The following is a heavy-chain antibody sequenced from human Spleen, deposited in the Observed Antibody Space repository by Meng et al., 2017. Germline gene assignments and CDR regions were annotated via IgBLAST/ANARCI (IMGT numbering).Heavy chain of an antibody. Sequence: SCAASGFTFSDYYMSWIRQAPGKGLEWVSYISSSGSTIYYADSVKGRFTISRDNAKNSLYLQMNSLRAEDTAVYYCARNLGRISSGWLSFDNWGQGTLVTVSS. D-gene: IGHD6-19*01. CDR2: ISSSGSTI. CDR3: ARNLGRISSGWLSFDN. CDR1: GFTFSDYY. J-gene: IGHJ4*02. V-gene: IGHV3-11*04.